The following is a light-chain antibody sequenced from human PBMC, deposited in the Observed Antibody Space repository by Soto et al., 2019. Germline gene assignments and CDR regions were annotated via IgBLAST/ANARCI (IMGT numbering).Light chain of an antibody. CDR2: DTS. V-gene: IGKV3-11*01. CDR3: QQRSDGRWT. Sequence: VLTQSPATVSVSPGGRTILSCRASQTVSQLLAWYQQNPGQAPRLLIYDTSKRAPGVPARFIGSGSGTAFTLTIDYVEPEDCAIYYCQQRSDGRWTFGQGTKVDIK. J-gene: IGKJ1*01. CDR1: QTVSQL.